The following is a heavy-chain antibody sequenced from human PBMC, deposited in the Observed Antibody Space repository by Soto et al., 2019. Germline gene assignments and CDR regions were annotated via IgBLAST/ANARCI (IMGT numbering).Heavy chain of an antibody. CDR3: ARGRPRGSGSYYDYYYGMDV. CDR2: IIPIFGTA. D-gene: IGHD3-10*01. J-gene: IGHJ6*02. V-gene: IGHV1-69*13. CDR1: GGTFSSYA. Sequence: SVKVSCKASGGTFSSYAISWVRQAPGQGLEWMGGIIPIFGTANYAQKFQGRVTITADESTSTAYMELSSLRSEDTAVYYCARGRPRGSGSYYDYYYGMDVWGQGTTVTVSS.